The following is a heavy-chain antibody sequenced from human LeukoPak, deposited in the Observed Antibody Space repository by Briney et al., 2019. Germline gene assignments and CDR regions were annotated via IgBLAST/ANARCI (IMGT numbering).Heavy chain of an antibody. CDR2: IRYDGSNK. V-gene: IGHV3-30*02. CDR3: ASDIVVVPAAIRFDY. CDR1: GFTFSSYG. Sequence: GGSLRLSCAASGFTFSSYGMHWVRQAPGKGLEWVAFIRYDGSNKYYADSVKGRFTISRDNSKNTLYLQMNSLRAEDTAVYYCASDIVVVPAAIRFDYWGQGTLVTVSS. J-gene: IGHJ4*02. D-gene: IGHD2-2*02.